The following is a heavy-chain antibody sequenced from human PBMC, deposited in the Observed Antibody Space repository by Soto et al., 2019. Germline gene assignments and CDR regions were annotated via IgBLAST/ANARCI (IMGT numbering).Heavy chain of an antibody. J-gene: IGHJ5*02. V-gene: IGHV4-39*01. CDR3: ARLTPPPYYDCFIGYYNSFDP. D-gene: IGHD3-3*01. Sequence: SETLSLTCTVSGGSISSSSYYWGWIRQPPGKGLEWIGSIYYSGSTYYNPSLKSRVTISVDTSKNQFSLKLSSVTAADTAVYYFARLTPPPYYDCFIGYYNSFDPGGEGTL. CDR1: GGSISSSSYY. CDR2: IYYSGST.